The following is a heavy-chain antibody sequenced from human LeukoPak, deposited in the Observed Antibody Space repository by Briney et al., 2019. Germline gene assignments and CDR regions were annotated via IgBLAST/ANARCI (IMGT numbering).Heavy chain of an antibody. J-gene: IGHJ4*02. V-gene: IGHV3-74*01. D-gene: IGHD3-10*01. CDR3: ARDAGAGTPFDY. CDR1: GFTFSDYW. CDR2: ITSDGSNT. Sequence: GGSLRLSCAASGFTFSDYWIHWVRQVPGKGLLGVSRITSDGSNTRYADSVRGRFTISRDNAKNMVYLQMSSLRAEDTAVYYCARDAGAGTPFDYWGQGTLATVSS.